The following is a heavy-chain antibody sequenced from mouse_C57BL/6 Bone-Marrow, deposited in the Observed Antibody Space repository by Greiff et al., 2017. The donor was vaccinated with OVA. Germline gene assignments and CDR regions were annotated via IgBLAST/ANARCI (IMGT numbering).Heavy chain of an antibody. J-gene: IGHJ2*01. CDR3: TSYGNFDY. CDR2: IDPENGDT. D-gene: IGHD2-1*01. Sequence: EVQLQQSGAELVRPGASVKLSCTASGFNIKDDYMHWVKQRPEQGLEWIGWIDPENGDTEYASKFQGKATIKADTSSNTAYLQLSILTSEYTAVYSFTSYGNFDYWGQGTTLTVSS. CDR1: GFNIKDDY. V-gene: IGHV14-4*01.